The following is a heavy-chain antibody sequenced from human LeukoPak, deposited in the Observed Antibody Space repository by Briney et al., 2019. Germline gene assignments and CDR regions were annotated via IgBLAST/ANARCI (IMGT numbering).Heavy chain of an antibody. Sequence: GSLKLSLSASGFTFPNLYIDWVRQAPGKGLGGVAVISLDGNKEYYADSVKGRFSLSRDNSMNTLYLQLNSLRTEDTAMYYCARDLSGHWTYDYWGQGTLVTVSS. CDR2: ISLDGNKE. CDR1: GFTFPNLY. V-gene: IGHV3-30-3*01. J-gene: IGHJ4*01. D-gene: IGHD1-1*01. CDR3: ARDLSGHWTYDY.